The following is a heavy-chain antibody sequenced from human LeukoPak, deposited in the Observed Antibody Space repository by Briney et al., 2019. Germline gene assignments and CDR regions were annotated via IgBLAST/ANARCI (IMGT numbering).Heavy chain of an antibody. Sequence: GGSLRLSCAASGFTFSDYYMSWIRQAPGKGLEWVSYISSSSSYTNYADSVKGRFPISRDNAKNSLYLQMNSLRAEDTAVYYCARDSGYSSSWYWFDPWGQGTLVTVSS. CDR1: GFTFSDYY. D-gene: IGHD6-13*01. V-gene: IGHV3-11*06. CDR3: ARDSGYSSSWYWFDP. J-gene: IGHJ5*02. CDR2: ISSSSSYT.